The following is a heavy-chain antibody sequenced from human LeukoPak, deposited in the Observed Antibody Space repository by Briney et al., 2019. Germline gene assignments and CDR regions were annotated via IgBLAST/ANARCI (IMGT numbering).Heavy chain of an antibody. CDR1: GFTFNSYS. Sequence: KPGGSLRLSCAASGFTFNSYSMNWVRQAPGKGLECVSSISRSSTYIYYADSVKGRFTISRDNAKNSLYLQMNSLRAEDTAVYYCARPGIAVAGTSIWGQGTLVTVSS. D-gene: IGHD6-19*01. J-gene: IGHJ1*01. V-gene: IGHV3-21*01. CDR3: ARPGIAVAGTSI. CDR2: ISRSSTYI.